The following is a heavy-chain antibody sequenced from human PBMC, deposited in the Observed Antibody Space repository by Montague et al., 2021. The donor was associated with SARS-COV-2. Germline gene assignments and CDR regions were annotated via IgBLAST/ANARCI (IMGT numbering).Heavy chain of an antibody. CDR1: GGSFSTYS. D-gene: IGHD3-16*02. Sequence: SETLSLTCAVHGGSFSTYSWNWIRQPPGKGLEWIGEIHHGGSTNYNPSLKSRVTISADTSKNQFSLKLTSVAAADTAVYYCARLGDGVVSSPILGVGPYYSYYYMNVWGKGTTVTVSS. J-gene: IGHJ6*03. V-gene: IGHV4-34*01. CDR3: ARLGDGVVSSPILGVGPYYSYYYMNV. CDR2: IHHGGST.